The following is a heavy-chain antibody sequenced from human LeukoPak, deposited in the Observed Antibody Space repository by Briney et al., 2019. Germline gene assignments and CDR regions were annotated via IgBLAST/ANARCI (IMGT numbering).Heavy chain of an antibody. V-gene: IGHV4-34*09. Sequence: SETLSLTCAVYGGSFSGYYWSWIRQPPGKGLEWIGEINHSGSTNYNPSLKSRVTISVDTSKNQFSLKLSSVTAADTAVYYCARVEGPREYCSSTSCYPSDDASDIWGQGTMVTVSS. CDR3: ARVEGPREYCSSTSCYPSDDASDI. D-gene: IGHD2-2*01. J-gene: IGHJ3*02. CDR1: GGSFSGYY. CDR2: INHSGST.